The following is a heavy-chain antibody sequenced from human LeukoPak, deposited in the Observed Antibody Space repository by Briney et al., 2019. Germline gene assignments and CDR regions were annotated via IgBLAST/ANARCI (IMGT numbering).Heavy chain of an antibody. D-gene: IGHD5-18*01. CDR2: INPNSGGT. CDR1: GYTFTSYY. CDR3: ARGTTAMVLYYFDY. Sequence: ASVKVSCKASGYTFTSYYMHWVRQAPGQGLEWMGWINPNSGGTNYAQKFQGRVTMTRDTSISTAYMELSRLRSDDTAVYYCARGTTAMVLYYFDYWGQGTLVTVSS. J-gene: IGHJ4*02. V-gene: IGHV1-2*02.